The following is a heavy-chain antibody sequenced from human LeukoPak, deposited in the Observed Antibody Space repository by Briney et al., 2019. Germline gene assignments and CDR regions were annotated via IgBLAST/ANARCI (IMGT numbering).Heavy chain of an antibody. D-gene: IGHD3-3*01. J-gene: IGHJ4*02. CDR2: IYHSGST. Sequence: SETLSLTCAVSGGSISSSNWWSWVRQPPRKGLEWIGEIYHSGSTNYNPSLKSRVTISVDKSKNQFSLKLSSVTAADTAVYYCARGNFWSGYYNFDYWGQGTLVTVSS. V-gene: IGHV4-4*02. CDR3: ARGNFWSGYYNFDY. CDR1: GGSISSSNW.